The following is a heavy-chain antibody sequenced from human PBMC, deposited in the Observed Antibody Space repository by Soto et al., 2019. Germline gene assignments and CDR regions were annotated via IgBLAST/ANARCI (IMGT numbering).Heavy chain of an antibody. CDR3: ARAGFCSSTSCFSSSYYYYGMDV. Sequence: QVQLVQSGAEVKKPGSSVKVSCKASGGTFSSYAISWVRQAPGQGLEWMGGIIPIFGTANYAQKFQGRVTIPADESTSTAYMELSSLRSEDTAVYYCARAGFCSSTSCFSSSYYYYGMDVWGQGTTVTVSS. V-gene: IGHV1-69*01. CDR2: IIPIFGTA. J-gene: IGHJ6*02. D-gene: IGHD2-2*01. CDR1: GGTFSSYA.